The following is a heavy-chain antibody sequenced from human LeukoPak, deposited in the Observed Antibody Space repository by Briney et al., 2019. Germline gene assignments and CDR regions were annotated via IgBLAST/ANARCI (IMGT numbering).Heavy chain of an antibody. D-gene: IGHD2-2*01. V-gene: IGHV4-34*01. J-gene: IGHJ4*02. CDR3: ASTERCSTTCPLDY. CDR1: GESFSGYY. CDR2: INHSGST. Sequence: PSETLSLTCTVYGESFSGYYWSWIRQPPGKGLEWIGEINHSGSTNYNPSLKSRVIISLDTSKNLFSLKLTSMTAADTAVYYCASTERCSTTCPLDYWGQGTLVTVSS.